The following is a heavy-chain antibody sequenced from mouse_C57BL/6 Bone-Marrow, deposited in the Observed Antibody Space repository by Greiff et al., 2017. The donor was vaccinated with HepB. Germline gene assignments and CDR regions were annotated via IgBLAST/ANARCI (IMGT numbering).Heavy chain of an antibody. V-gene: IGHV1-81*01. D-gene: IGHD1-1*01. CDR2: IYPRSGNT. J-gene: IGHJ2*01. CDR3: AREPYYYGNYFDY. Sequence: QVQLQQSGAELARPGASVKLSCKASGYTFTSYGISWVKQRTGQGLEWIGEIYPRSGNTYYNEKFKGKATLTADKSSSTAYMELRSLTSEDSAVYFCAREPYYYGNYFDYWGRGTTPTVSS. CDR1: GYTFTSYG.